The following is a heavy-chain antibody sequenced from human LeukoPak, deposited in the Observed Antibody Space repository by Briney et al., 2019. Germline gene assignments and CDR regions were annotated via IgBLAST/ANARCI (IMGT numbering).Heavy chain of an antibody. V-gene: IGHV1-24*01. CDR2: FDPEDGET. D-gene: IGHD2-2*01. Sequence: GASVKVSCTVSGYTLTELSMHWVRQAPGKGLEWMGGFDPEDGETIYAQKFQGRVTMTEDTSTDTAYMELSSLRSEDTAVYYCATGKQLVDYYGMDVWGQGTTVTVSS. CDR3: ATGKQLVDYYGMDV. CDR1: GYTLTELS. J-gene: IGHJ6*02.